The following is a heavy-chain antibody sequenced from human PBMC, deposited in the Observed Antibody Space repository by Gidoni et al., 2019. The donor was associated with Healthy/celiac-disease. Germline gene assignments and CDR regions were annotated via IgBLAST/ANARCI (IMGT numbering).Heavy chain of an antibody. Sequence: QLQLQASGPGLVKPSETLSLTCTVSGGSISSSSYYWGWIRQPPGKGLEWIGSIYYSGSTYYNPSLKSRVTISVDTSKNQFSLKLSSVTAADTAVYYCARGLLWFGELLYYFDYWGQGTLVTVSS. CDR1: GGSISSSSYY. CDR2: IYYSGST. J-gene: IGHJ4*02. CDR3: ARGLLWFGELLYYFDY. D-gene: IGHD3-10*01. V-gene: IGHV4-39*01.